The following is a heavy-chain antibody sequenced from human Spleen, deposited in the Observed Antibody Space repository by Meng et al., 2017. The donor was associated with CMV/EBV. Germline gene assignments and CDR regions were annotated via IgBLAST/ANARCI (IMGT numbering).Heavy chain of an antibody. Sequence: GESLKISCAASGFTFSNYGMHWVRQAPGKGLEWVAFIRYDGSNKYYADSVKGRFTISRDNARNSLYLQMTSLRAEDTAVYYCARESSGSFVLDVWGQGTTVTVSS. CDR1: GFTFSNYG. CDR2: IRYDGSNK. V-gene: IGHV3-30*02. J-gene: IGHJ6*02. CDR3: ARESSGSFVLDV. D-gene: IGHD6-25*01.